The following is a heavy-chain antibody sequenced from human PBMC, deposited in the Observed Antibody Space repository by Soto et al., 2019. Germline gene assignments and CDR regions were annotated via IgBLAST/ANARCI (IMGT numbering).Heavy chain of an antibody. CDR1: GFTFSSYS. V-gene: IGHV3-21*01. CDR2: ISSSSSYI. D-gene: IGHD6-19*01. J-gene: IGHJ4*02. CDR3: ARDSSVAVAGMGDY. Sequence: EVQLVESGGGLVKPGGSLRLSCAASGFTFSSYSMNWVRQAPGKGLEWVSSISSSSSYIYYADSVKGRFTISRDNAKNSQYLQMNSLRAEDTAVYYCARDSSVAVAGMGDYWGQGTLVTVSS.